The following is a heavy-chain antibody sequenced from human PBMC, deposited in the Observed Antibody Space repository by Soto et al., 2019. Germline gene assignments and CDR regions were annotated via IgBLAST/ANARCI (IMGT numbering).Heavy chain of an antibody. J-gene: IGHJ3*02. D-gene: IGHD2-2*01. CDR1: GGSISSSNW. Sequence: PSETLSLTCAVSGGSISSSNWWSWVRQPPGKGLEWIGYIYYSGSTNYNPSPKSRVTISVDTSKNQFSLKLSSVTAADTSFYYCARPYCSSTSCHDAFDIWGQGTMVTVSS. V-gene: IGHV4-4*02. CDR2: IYYSGST. CDR3: ARPYCSSTSCHDAFDI.